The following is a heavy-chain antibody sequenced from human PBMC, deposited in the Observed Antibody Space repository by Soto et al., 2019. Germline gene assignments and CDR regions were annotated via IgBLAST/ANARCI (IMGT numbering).Heavy chain of an antibody. D-gene: IGHD2-21*02. V-gene: IGHV3-30-3*01. CDR2: ISNDGDDK. Sequence: QVQLVESGGGVVQPGRSLRLSCAASGFTFSPYTMHWVRQTPGKGLEWVAVISNDGDDKDYADSVKGRFTVSRDNSKSTLYLQMSSLRAEDTALDYCARGGGFCGADCYKGGIDYWGQGTLVTVSP. CDR3: ARGGGFCGADCYKGGIDY. CDR1: GFTFSPYT. J-gene: IGHJ4*02.